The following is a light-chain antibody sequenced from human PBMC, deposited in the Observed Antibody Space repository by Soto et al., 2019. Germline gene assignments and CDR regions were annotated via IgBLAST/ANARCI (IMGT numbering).Light chain of an antibody. J-gene: IGLJ1*01. Sequence: QSVLTQPPSASGSAGQSVTISCTGTKNDIGVYDSVSWYQHHPGKAPRLIIYEVVQRPSGVPDRFSGSKSGNTASLTVSGLQAADEADYFCKSYAGSNTYVFGSGTKVTVL. V-gene: IGLV2-8*01. CDR2: EVV. CDR1: KNDIGVYDS. CDR3: KSYAGSNTYV.